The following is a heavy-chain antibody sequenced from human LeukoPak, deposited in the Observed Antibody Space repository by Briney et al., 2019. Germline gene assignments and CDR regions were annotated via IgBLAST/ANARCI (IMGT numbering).Heavy chain of an antibody. D-gene: IGHD1-26*01. V-gene: IGHV4-39*01. CDR1: GGSISSSSYY. J-gene: IGHJ3*02. CDR3: ASKRLASDAFDI. CDR2: IYYSGST. Sequence: SETLSLTCTVSGGSISSSSYYWGWIRQPPGKGLEWIGSIYYSGSTYYNPSLKSRVTISVDTSKNQFSLKLSSVTAADTAVYYCASKRLASDAFDIWGQGTMVTVSS.